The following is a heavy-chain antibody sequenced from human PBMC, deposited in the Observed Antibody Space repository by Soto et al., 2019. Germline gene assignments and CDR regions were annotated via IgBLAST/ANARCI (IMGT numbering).Heavy chain of an antibody. CDR2: ISSSGSTI. V-gene: IGHV3-48*03. J-gene: IGHJ4*02. CDR1: GFTFSSYE. D-gene: IGHD2-15*01. Sequence: EVQLVESGGGLVQPGGSLRLSCAASGFTFSSYEMNWVRQAPGKGLEWVSYISSSGSTIYYADSVKGRFTISRDNAKNSLYLQMNSLRAEDTAVYYCAVGSGYCSGGSCYPPRPHFDYWGQGTLVTVSS. CDR3: AVGSGYCSGGSCYPPRPHFDY.